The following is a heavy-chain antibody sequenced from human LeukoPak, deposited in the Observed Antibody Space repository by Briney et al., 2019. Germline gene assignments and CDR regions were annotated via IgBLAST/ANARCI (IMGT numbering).Heavy chain of an antibody. CDR2: ISAYNGNT. CDR1: GYTFTSYG. D-gene: IGHD5-24*01. J-gene: IGHJ1*01. CDR3: ARGGRRWLQYAEYFQH. V-gene: IGHV1-18*01. Sequence: RASVKVSCKASGYTFTSYGISWVRQAPGQGLEWMGWISAYNGNTNYAQKLQGRVTMTTDTSTSTAYMELRSLRSDDTAVYYCARGGRRWLQYAEYFQHWGQGTLVTVSS.